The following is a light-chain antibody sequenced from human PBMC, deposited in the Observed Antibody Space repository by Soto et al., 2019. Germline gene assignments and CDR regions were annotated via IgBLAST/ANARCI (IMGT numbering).Light chain of an antibody. CDR2: RSD. V-gene: IGLV1-47*01. CDR3: SARDDSLSGVV. CDR1: SSNIGSNH. Sequence: QSVLTQPPSRSGTPGQRVTISCSGSSSNIGSNHVYWYQQFPGMAPKLLMYRSDQRPTGVPDRFSGSKSGTSASLAISGLRSDDEADYYCSARDDSLSGVVFGGGTQLTVL. J-gene: IGLJ2*01.